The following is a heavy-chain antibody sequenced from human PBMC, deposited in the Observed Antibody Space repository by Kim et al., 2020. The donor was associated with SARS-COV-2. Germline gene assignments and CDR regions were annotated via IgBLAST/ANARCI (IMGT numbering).Heavy chain of an antibody. J-gene: IGHJ4*02. CDR3: TRGPYDSSGNYGY. CDR2: IRSKAYGGTT. CDR1: GFTFGNYA. Sequence: GGSLRLSCTASGFTFGNYAMSWVRQAPGKGLEWVGFIRSKAYGGTTEYAASVKCRFTISRDESKSIAYLQINSLKTEDTAVCYSTRGPYDSSGNYGYWGQGTLVTVSS. D-gene: IGHD3-22*01. V-gene: IGHV3-49*04.